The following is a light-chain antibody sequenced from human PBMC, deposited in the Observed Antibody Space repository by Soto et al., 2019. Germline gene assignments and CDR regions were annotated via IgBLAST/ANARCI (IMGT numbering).Light chain of an antibody. J-gene: IGKJ3*01. Sequence: EIVLTQSPGTLSLSPGERATLSCRASQSISSSYLAWYQQKPGQAPRLLVYGASSRATGSPDRFSGRGSGTDFTLTISRLEPEDFAVYYCQQYGSSRFTFGPGTKVDIK. CDR2: GAS. CDR3: QQYGSSRFT. V-gene: IGKV3-20*01. CDR1: QSISSSY.